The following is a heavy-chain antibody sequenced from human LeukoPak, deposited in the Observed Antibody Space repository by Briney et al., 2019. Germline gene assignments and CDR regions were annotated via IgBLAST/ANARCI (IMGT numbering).Heavy chain of an antibody. Sequence: ASVKVSCKASGYTFTGYYMHWVRQAPGQGLGWMGWINPNSGGTNYAQKFQGRVTMTRDTSISTAYMELSRLRSDDTAVYYCARALDEGARFDYWGQGTLVTVSS. CDR3: ARALDEGARFDY. CDR1: GYTFTGYY. J-gene: IGHJ4*02. V-gene: IGHV1-2*02. CDR2: INPNSGGT.